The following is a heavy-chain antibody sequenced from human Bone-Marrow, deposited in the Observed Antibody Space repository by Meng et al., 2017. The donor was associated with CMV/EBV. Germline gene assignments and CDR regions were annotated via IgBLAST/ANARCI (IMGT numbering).Heavy chain of an antibody. V-gene: IGHV1-46*01. D-gene: IGHD5-12*01. CDR1: GYTFTSYY. CDR3: ATDKQQLAYFFDY. CDR2: INPSGGST. Sequence: ASVKVSCKASGYTFTSYYMHWVRQAPGQGLEWMGIINPSGGSTSYAQKFQGRVTMTTDESTGTAYMELSGLTSEDTAVYYCATDKQQLAYFFDYWGQGTLVTVSS. J-gene: IGHJ4*02.